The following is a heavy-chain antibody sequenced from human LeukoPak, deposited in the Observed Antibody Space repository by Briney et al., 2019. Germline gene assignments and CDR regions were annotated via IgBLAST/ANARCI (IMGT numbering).Heavy chain of an antibody. CDR3: ARHIILHNDPFDY. Sequence: SETLSLTCTVSGGSISSYYWSWIRQPPGKGLEWIGYIYYSGSTNYNPSPKSRVTMSVDTSKNQFSLKLSSVTAADTAVYYCARHIILHNDPFDYWGQGTLATVSS. CDR1: GGSISSYY. J-gene: IGHJ4*02. V-gene: IGHV4-59*08. CDR2: IYYSGST. D-gene: IGHD1-1*01.